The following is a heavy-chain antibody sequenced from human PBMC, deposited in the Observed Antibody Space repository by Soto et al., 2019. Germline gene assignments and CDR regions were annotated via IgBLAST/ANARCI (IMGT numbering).Heavy chain of an antibody. CDR3: ARHKSPSSGWPGMDV. CDR2: INPNSGGT. Sequence: XSVKVSCKASGYPFTDYYMHWVRQAPGQGLEWMGWINPNSGGTNYAQKFQGRVTMTRDTSISTAYMELNRLRSDDTAVYYCARHKSPSSGWPGMDVWGQGTTVTVSS. D-gene: IGHD6-19*01. J-gene: IGHJ6*02. V-gene: IGHV1-2*02. CDR1: GYPFTDYY.